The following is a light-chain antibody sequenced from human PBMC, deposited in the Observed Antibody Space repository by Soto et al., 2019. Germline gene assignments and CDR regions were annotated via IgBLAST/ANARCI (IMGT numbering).Light chain of an antibody. CDR3: MQAKQFPFP. J-gene: IGKJ3*01. CDR1: QSLLHNNGNTY. CDR2: EVS. Sequence: EIVLTQTPLSSVTLGQPASLSCRSSQSLLHNNGNTYLSWLLQRPGQPPRPLIYEVSNRFSGLPDRFSGSGAGTDFTLIISRVEAEDGGVYYCMQAKQFPFPFGPGTRVDLK. V-gene: IGKV2-24*01.